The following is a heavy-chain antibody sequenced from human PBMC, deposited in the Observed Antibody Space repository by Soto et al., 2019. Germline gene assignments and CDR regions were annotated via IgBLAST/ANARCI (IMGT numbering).Heavy chain of an antibody. CDR3: ARENTAIAILTYSYYYGMDV. CDR2: IYHSGST. V-gene: IGHV4-30-2*01. J-gene: IGHJ6*02. D-gene: IGHD5-18*01. Sequence: PSETLSLTCAVSGGSISSGGYSWSWIRQPPGKGLEWIGYIYHSGSTYYNPSLKSRVTISVDRSKNQFSLKLSSVTAEDTAVYYCARENTAIAILTYSYYYGMDVWGQGTTVTVSS. CDR1: GGSISSGGYS.